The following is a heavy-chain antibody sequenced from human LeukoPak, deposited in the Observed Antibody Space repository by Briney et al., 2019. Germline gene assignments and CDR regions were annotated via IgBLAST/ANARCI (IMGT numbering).Heavy chain of an antibody. CDR3: AREGLGVPNY. CDR2: INHSGST. V-gene: IGHV4-34*01. D-gene: IGHD2-2*01. CDR1: GGSFSGYY. Sequence: PSETLSLTCAVYGGSFSGYYWSWIRQPPGKGLEWIGEINHSGSTNYNPTLKSRVTISVDTSKNQFSLKLSSVTAADTAVYYCAREGLGVPNYWGQGTLVTVSS. J-gene: IGHJ4*02.